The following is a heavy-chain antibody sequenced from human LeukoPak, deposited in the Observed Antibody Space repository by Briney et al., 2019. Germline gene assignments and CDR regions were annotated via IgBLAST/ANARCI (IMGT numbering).Heavy chain of an antibody. CDR3: ASSIAAAGHDYFDY. CDR2: INHSGST. Sequence: SETLSLTCAVYGGSFSGYYWSWIRQPPGKGLEWIGEINHSGSTNYNPSLKSRVTISVDTSKNQLSLKLSSVTAADTAVYYCASSIAAAGHDYFDYWGQGTLVTVSS. CDR1: GGSFSGYY. D-gene: IGHD6-13*01. J-gene: IGHJ4*02. V-gene: IGHV4-34*01.